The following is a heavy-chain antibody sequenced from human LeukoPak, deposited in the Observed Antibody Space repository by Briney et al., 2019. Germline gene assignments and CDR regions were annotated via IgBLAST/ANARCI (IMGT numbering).Heavy chain of an antibody. CDR3: ARGSSSWNNAFDI. D-gene: IGHD6-13*01. V-gene: IGHV3-74*01. J-gene: IGHJ3*02. Sequence: GGSLRLSCAASGFTFSNYWMHWVRQAPGKGLVWVSRINTDGGAISYADSVKGRFTISTDSAKNTLYLQMNSLRAEDTAIYYCARGSSSWNNAFDIWGQGTMVTVSS. CDR1: GFTFSNYW. CDR2: INTDGGAI.